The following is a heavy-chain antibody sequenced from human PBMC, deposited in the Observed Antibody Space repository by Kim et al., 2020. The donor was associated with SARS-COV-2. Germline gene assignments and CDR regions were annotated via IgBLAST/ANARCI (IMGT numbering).Heavy chain of an antibody. CDR3: ARRRDGYSKGYYYYMDV. Sequence: FQGRVTITADESTSTAYMELSSLRSEDTAVYYCARRRDGYSKGYYYYMDVWGKGTTVTVSS. J-gene: IGHJ6*03. V-gene: IGHV1-69*01. D-gene: IGHD5-18*01.